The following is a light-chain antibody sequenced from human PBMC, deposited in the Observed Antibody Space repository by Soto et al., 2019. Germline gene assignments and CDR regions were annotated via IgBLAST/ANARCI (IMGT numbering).Light chain of an antibody. CDR1: HSFSSY. J-gene: IGKJ2*01. CDR3: QQSYNTPRT. CDR2: AVS. V-gene: IGKV1-39*01. Sequence: DIQMTQSPSSLSASIGYRVTITCRASHSFSSYLNWYQQKPGKAPKLLIYAVSTLQGGVPPRFIGSGSGTDFTLTITSLQPEDFAAYYCQQSYNTPRTLGQGPKFEIK.